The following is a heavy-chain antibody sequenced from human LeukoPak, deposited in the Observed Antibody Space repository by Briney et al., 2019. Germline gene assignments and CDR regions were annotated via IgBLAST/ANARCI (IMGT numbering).Heavy chain of an antibody. CDR2: INPNSGGT. CDR1: GYTFNGYY. D-gene: IGHD2-21*02. V-gene: IGHV1-2*02. Sequence: ASVKVSCKASGYTFNGYYMHWVRQAPGQGLEWMGWINPNSGGTNYAQKFQGRVTMTRDTSISTAYMELSRLRSDDTAVYYCARDRDCGGDCFYYSYYGMDVWGQGTTVTVSS. CDR3: ARDRDCGGDCFYYSYYGMDV. J-gene: IGHJ6*02.